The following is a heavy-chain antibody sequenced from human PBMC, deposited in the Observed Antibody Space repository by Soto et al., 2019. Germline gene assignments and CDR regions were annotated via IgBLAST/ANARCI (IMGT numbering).Heavy chain of an antibody. J-gene: IGHJ5*02. CDR1: GFTFSSYW. D-gene: IGHD1-26*01. CDR3: AKNQGVELVPLATVDWFDP. CDR2: INQDGSEK. V-gene: IGHV3-7*03. Sequence: GGSLRLSCAASGFTFSSYWMSWVRQAPGKGLEWVARINQDGSEKYYADSVKGRFTISRDNSKSTVYLELNNLSAEDTAVYHCAKNQGVELVPLATVDWFDPWGQGSVVTVSS.